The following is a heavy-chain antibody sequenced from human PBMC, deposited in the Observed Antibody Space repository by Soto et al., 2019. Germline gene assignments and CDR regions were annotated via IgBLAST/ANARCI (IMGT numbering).Heavy chain of an antibody. CDR2: IKQDGSEK. Sequence: EVQLVESGGGLVQPGGSLRLSCAASGFTFSSYWMSWVRQAPGKGLEWVANIKQDGSEKYYVDSVKGRFTISRDNAKNSLYLQMNSLRAEDTAVYYCARDRHDYSNYGYYYYMDVLGKGTTVTVSS. V-gene: IGHV3-7*01. CDR1: GFTFSSYW. J-gene: IGHJ6*03. D-gene: IGHD4-4*01. CDR3: ARDRHDYSNYGYYYYMDV.